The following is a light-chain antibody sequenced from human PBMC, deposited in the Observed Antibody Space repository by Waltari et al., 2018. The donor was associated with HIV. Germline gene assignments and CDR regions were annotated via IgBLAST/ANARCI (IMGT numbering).Light chain of an antibody. J-gene: IGLJ3*02. V-gene: IGLV1-47*01. Sequence: QSVLTQPPSASGTPGQRVPISCSGIRSKPGGNFVLWYQPLPGPAPKLLIYRNNQRPSGVPDRFSGSKSGTSASLAISGLRSEDEADYYCAAWDDSLSGRVFGGGTKLTVL. CDR3: AAWDDSLSGRV. CDR1: RSKPGGNF. CDR2: RNN.